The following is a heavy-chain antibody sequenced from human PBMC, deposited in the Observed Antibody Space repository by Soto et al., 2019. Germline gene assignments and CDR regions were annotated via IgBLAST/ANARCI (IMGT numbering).Heavy chain of an antibody. J-gene: IGHJ6*02. V-gene: IGHV1-24*01. CDR1: GYTLTELS. CDR2: FDPEDGET. CDR3: ATIRKSSPAYYYYYYYGMDV. Sequence: ASVKVSCKVSGYTLTELSMHWVRQAPGKGLEWMGGFDPEDGETIYAQKFQGRVTMTEDTSTDTAYMELSSLRSEDTAVYYCATIRKSSPAYYYYYYYGMDVWGQGTTVTVSS. D-gene: IGHD2-21*01.